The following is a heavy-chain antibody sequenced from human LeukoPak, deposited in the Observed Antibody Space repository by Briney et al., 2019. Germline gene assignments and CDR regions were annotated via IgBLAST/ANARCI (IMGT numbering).Heavy chain of an antibody. CDR1: GFTVSSNY. Sequence: GGSLRLSCAASGFTVSSNYMSWVRQAPGKGLEWVSVIYSGGSTYYADSVKGRFTTSRDNSKNTLYLQMNSLRAEDTAVYYCARDNAPYTSSSSGLGLFDYWGQGTLVTVSS. CDR2: IYSGGST. CDR3: ARDNAPYTSSSSGLGLFDY. J-gene: IGHJ4*02. D-gene: IGHD6-6*01. V-gene: IGHV3-53*01.